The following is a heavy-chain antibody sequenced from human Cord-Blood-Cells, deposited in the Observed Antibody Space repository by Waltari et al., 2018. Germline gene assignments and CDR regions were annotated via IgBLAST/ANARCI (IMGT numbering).Heavy chain of an antibody. CDR3: STGENYFDY. CDR1: GFTFSSYG. CDR2: ISYDGSNK. D-gene: IGHD7-27*01. V-gene: IGHV3-30*03. J-gene: IGHJ4*02. Sequence: QVQLVESGGGVVQPGRSLRLSCAASGFTFSSYGMHWVRQAPGKGLEWVAVISYDGSNKYYADSVKGRFTISRDNSKNTLYLQMNSLRAEDTAVYYCSTGENYFDYWGQGTLVTVSS.